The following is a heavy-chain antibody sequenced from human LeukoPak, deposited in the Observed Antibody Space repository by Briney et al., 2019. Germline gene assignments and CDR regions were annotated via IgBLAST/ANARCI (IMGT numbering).Heavy chain of an antibody. CDR2: IYSGGST. CDR1: GFTVSSNY. V-gene: IGHV3-53*01. Sequence: GGSLRLSCAASGFTVSSNYMSWVRQAPGKGLEWVSLIYSGGSTYYADSVKGRFTISRDNSKIKLYLEWNSMRAEDTAVYYWARSTKVVGWYFDVWGGGTLVTVSA. CDR3: ARSTKVVGWYFDV. D-gene: IGHD1-26*01. J-gene: IGHJ2*01.